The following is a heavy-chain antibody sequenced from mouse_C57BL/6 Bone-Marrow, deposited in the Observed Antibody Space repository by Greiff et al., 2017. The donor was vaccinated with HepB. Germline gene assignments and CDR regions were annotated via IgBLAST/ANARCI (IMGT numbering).Heavy chain of an antibody. V-gene: IGHV5-6*01. J-gene: IGHJ2*01. D-gene: IGHD4-1*01. CDR1: GFTFSSYG. Sequence: EVQVVESGGDLVKPGGSLKLSCAASGFTFSSYGMSWVRQTPDKRLEWVATISSGGSYTYYPDSVKGRFTISRDNAKNTLYLQMSSLKSEDTAMYYCARHLNWGLLPDYWGQGTTLTVSS. CDR3: ARHLNWGLLPDY. CDR2: ISSGGSYT.